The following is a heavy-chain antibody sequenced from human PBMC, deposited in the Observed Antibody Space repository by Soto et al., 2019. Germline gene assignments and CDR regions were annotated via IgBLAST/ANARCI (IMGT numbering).Heavy chain of an antibody. Sequence: SETLSLTCTVSGGSISSYYWSWIRQPPGKELEWIAYIYYSGGTNYNPSLKSRVTISVDTSKNQFSLKLSSVTAADTAVYYCASLGKKYSSTHFDYWGQGTLVTVSS. CDR2: IYYSGGT. D-gene: IGHD6-13*01. CDR3: ASLGKKYSSTHFDY. CDR1: GGSISSYY. V-gene: IGHV4-59*01. J-gene: IGHJ4*02.